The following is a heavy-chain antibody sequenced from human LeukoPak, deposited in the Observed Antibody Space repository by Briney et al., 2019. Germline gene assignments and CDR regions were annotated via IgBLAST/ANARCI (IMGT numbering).Heavy chain of an antibody. Sequence: GGSLRLSCAASGFTFSSYWMSWVRQAPGKGLEWVANIKQDGSEKYYVDSVKGRFTISRDNAKNSLYLQMNSLRAEDTAVYYCARVGEILEWLLYVPSYFQHWGQGTLVTVSS. CDR1: GFTFSSYW. J-gene: IGHJ1*01. V-gene: IGHV3-7*03. D-gene: IGHD3-3*01. CDR3: ARVGEILEWLLYVPSYFQH. CDR2: IKQDGSEK.